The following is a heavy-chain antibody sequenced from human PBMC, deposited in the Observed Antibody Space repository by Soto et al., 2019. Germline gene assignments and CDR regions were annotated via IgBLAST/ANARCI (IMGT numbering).Heavy chain of an antibody. CDR3: ARYGDNWDSSGPWDWFDP. CDR2: IWYDGSNK. J-gene: IGHJ5*02. CDR1: GFTFSSYG. Sequence: GGSLRLSCAASGFTFSSYGMHWVRQAPGKGLEWVAVIWYDGSNKYYADSVKGRFTISRDNSKNTLYLQMNSLRAEDTAVYYCARYGDNWDSSGPWDWFDPWGQGTLVTVSS. V-gene: IGHV3-33*01. D-gene: IGHD3-22*01.